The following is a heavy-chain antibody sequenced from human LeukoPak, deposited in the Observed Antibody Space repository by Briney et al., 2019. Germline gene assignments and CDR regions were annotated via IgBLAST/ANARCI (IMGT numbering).Heavy chain of an antibody. CDR1: GGSISSYY. CDR3: ARTYSSSVPFDY. J-gene: IGHJ4*02. Sequence: PSETLSLTCTVSGGSISSYYWSWIRQPPGKGLEWIGYIYYGGSTNYNPSLKSRVTISVDTSKNQFSLKLSSVTAADTAVYYCARTYSSSVPFDYWGQGTLVTVSS. D-gene: IGHD6-6*01. CDR2: IYYGGST. V-gene: IGHV4-59*01.